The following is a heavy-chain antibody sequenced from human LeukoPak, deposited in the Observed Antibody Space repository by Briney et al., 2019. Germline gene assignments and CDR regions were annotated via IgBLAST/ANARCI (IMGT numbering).Heavy chain of an antibody. CDR2: INPNSGGT. CDR3: ARVFGYSSSWYISKHFDY. D-gene: IGHD6-13*01. Sequence: ASVKVSCKASGYTFTSYYMHWVRQAPGQGLEWMGWINPNSGGTNYAQKFQGRVTMTRDTSISTAYMELSRLRSDDTAVYYCARVFGYSSSWYISKHFDYWGQGTLVTVSS. CDR1: GYTFTSYY. J-gene: IGHJ4*02. V-gene: IGHV1-2*02.